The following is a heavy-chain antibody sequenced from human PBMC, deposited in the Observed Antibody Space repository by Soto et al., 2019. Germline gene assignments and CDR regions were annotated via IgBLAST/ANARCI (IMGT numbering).Heavy chain of an antibody. CDR3: ARMASAGTLNWFDP. D-gene: IGHD6-13*01. J-gene: IGHJ5*02. Sequence: QVQLVQSGAEVKEPGASVRASCKASGYTFINFDISWVRQATGQGLEWMGWMTPGSGKTGYASKCQGRVSMTRDASTSTAHLELSSLTSEDTAVYYCARMASAGTLNWFDPWGQGTLVTVSS. CDR1: GYTFINFD. V-gene: IGHV1-8*01. CDR2: MTPGSGKT.